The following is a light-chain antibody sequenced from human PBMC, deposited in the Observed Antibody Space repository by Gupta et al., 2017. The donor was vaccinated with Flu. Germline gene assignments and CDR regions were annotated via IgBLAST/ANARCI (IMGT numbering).Light chain of an antibody. Sequence: DIVLTQSPGTLSLSPGERATLSCRASQSVSSPYLAWYQQKPGQPPRLLIYGASNRATGIPDRFGGSGSGTDFTLTISRLEPEDFAVYYCHQYLNSQGFGQGTKVEIK. CDR3: HQYLNSQG. CDR1: QSVSSPY. V-gene: IGKV3-20*01. CDR2: GAS. J-gene: IGKJ1*01.